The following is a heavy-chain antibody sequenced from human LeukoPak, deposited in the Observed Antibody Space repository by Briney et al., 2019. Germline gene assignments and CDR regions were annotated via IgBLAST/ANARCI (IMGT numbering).Heavy chain of an antibody. V-gene: IGHV3-23*01. CDR1: GFTFSTYP. J-gene: IGHJ4*02. Sequence: PGGSLRLSCAASGFTFSTYPMSWVRQAPARGLEWVSSLRGDGETFYADSVKGRFTLSRDHSRNTVYLQMNNLRVEDTAVYFCAKASWVSSADAVLWGQGTLVTVSS. CDR2: LRGDGET. D-gene: IGHD3-16*01. CDR3: AKASWVSSADAVL.